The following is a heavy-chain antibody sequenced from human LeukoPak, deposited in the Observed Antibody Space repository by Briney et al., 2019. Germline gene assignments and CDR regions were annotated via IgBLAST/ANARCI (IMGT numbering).Heavy chain of an antibody. V-gene: IGHV3-23*01. J-gene: IGHJ4*02. CDR3: ANPGIGSDIGY. CDR1: GSTFSSYA. Sequence: GGSLRLSCAASGSTFSSYAMSWVRQAPGKGLEWVSAISGSGGSTYYADSVKGRFTISRDNSKNTLYLQMNSLRAEDTAVYYCANPGIGSDIGYWGQGTLVTVSS. CDR2: ISGSGGST. D-gene: IGHD2-21*02.